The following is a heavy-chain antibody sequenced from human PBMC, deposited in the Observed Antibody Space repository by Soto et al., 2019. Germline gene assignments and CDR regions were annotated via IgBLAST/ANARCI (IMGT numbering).Heavy chain of an antibody. D-gene: IGHD3-3*01. CDR2: ISAYNGNT. CDR1: GYTFTSYG. J-gene: IGHJ6*03. Sequence: ASVKVSCKASGYTFTSYGISWVRQAPGQGLEWMGWISAYNGNTNYAQKLQGRVTITPDTSTSTAYMELRMLRSNDTVVYYCARVHFCLYGSGYVPCYYMDVWGKGTTVTVSS. V-gene: IGHV1-18*01. CDR3: ARVHFCLYGSGYVPCYYMDV.